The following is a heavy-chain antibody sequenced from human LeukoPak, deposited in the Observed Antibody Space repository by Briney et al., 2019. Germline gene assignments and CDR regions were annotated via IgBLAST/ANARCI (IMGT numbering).Heavy chain of an antibody. D-gene: IGHD5-12*01. CDR1: GGTFRSYA. Sequence: GASVKVSCKASGGTFRSYAISWVRQAPGQGLEWMGGINPIFGTANYAQKFQGRVTITADKSTSTAYMELSSLRSEDTAVYYCARAATRYSGYDVDYWGQGTLVTVSS. CDR3: ARAATRYSGYDVDY. J-gene: IGHJ4*02. CDR2: INPIFGTA. V-gene: IGHV1-69*06.